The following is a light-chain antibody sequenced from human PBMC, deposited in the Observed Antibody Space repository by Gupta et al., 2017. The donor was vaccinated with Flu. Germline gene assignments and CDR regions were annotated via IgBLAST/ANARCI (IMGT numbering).Light chain of an antibody. CDR1: IGHRSYI. CDR3: ETSDDNTHV. CDR2: VEGSGSY. V-gene: IGLV4-60*03. J-gene: IGLJ3*02. Sequence: PVLPQSSPASPSPGSSVPLTCTLSIGHRSYINACHQQRTGKAPRYVMKVEGSGSYNKVSEVPDRCSGSSSVADRDRTISNRQAEDDDDYYCETSDDNTHVFGGGTKVTVL.